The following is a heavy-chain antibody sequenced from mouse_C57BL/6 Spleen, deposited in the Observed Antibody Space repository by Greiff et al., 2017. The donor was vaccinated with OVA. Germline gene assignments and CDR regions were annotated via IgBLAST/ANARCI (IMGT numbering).Heavy chain of an antibody. CDR2: ISSGSSTL. CDR1: GFTFSDYG. CDR3: ARGAPYYAMDY. V-gene: IGHV5-17*01. J-gene: IGHJ4*01. Sequence: DVKLVESGGGLVKPGGSLKLSCAASGFTFSDYGMHWVRQAPEKGLEWVAYISSGSSTLYYADTVKGRFTISRDNAKNTLFLQMTSLRSEDTAMYYCARGAPYYAMDYWGQGTSVTVSS.